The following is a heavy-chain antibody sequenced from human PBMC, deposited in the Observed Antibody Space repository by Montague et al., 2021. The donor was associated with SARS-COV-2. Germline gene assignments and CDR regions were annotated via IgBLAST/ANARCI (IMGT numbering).Heavy chain of an antibody. CDR3: ARWDPQTLTLIGLRGKSASDY. V-gene: IGHV4-34*01. Sequence: SETLSLTCAVYGGSFSGYYWTWIRQSPGMGLEWIAEINHSGTTNYNFNPSLRSRVTISVDTSKSQFSLKLSFVTAADTGVYYCARWDPQTLTLIGLRGKSASDYWGQGTLVTVSS. D-gene: IGHD4-23*01. CDR2: INHSGTT. CDR1: GGSFSGYY. J-gene: IGHJ4*02.